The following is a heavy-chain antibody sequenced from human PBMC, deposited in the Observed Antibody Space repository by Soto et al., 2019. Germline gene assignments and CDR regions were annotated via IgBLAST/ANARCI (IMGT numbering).Heavy chain of an antibody. CDR2: VSGRGDST. CDR3: AKDLWEFGGSGTLVYDY. D-gene: IGHD3-10*01. V-gene: IGHV3-23*01. J-gene: IGHJ4*02. Sequence: GGSLRLSCAASGFTFSSYAMSWVRQAPGKGLEWVSSVSGRGDSTYYADSVKGRFTLSRDNSKNTLYLQLISLRAEDTAVYYCAKDLWEFGGSGTLVYDYWGQGTLVTVSS. CDR1: GFTFSSYA.